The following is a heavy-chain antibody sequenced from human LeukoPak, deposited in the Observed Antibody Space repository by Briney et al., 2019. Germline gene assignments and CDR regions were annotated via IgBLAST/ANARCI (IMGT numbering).Heavy chain of an antibody. CDR1: GFTFSSYA. CDR3: AKDPEYYYDSRGYFNDAFDI. CDR2: ISGSGGST. D-gene: IGHD3-22*01. Sequence: GGSLRLSCAASGFTFSSYAMSWVRQAPGKGLEWVSAISGSGGSTYYADSVKGRFTISRDNSKNTLYLQMNSLRAEDTAVYYCAKDPEYYYDSRGYFNDAFDIWGQGTMVTVSS. J-gene: IGHJ3*02. V-gene: IGHV3-23*01.